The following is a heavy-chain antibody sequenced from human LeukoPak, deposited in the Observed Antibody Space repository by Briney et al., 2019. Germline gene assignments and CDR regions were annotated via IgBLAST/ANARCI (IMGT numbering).Heavy chain of an antibody. CDR3: ARGSVYVWGSYRPAFDY. CDR2: IYYSGST. CDR1: GGSISSYY. J-gene: IGHJ4*02. V-gene: IGHV4-59*12. Sequence: SETLSLTCTVSGGSISSYYWSWIRQPPGKGLEWIGYIYYSGSTNYNPSLKSRVTISVDTSKNQFSLKLSSVTAADTAVYYCARGSVYVWGSYRPAFDYWGQGTLVTVSS. D-gene: IGHD3-16*02.